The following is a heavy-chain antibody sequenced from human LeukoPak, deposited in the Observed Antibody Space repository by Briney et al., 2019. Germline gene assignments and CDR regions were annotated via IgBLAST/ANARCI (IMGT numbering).Heavy chain of an antibody. D-gene: IGHD3-10*01. Sequence: SETLSLTCAVYGGSYSGYYWSWIRQPPGKGLEGIGEINHSGSTNYNPSLKSRVTISVDTSKNQFSLKLSSVTAADTAVYYCARGHYYGSGSYYRLDYWGQGTLVTVSS. J-gene: IGHJ4*02. CDR3: ARGHYYGSGSYYRLDY. V-gene: IGHV4-34*01. CDR2: INHSGST. CDR1: GGSYSGYY.